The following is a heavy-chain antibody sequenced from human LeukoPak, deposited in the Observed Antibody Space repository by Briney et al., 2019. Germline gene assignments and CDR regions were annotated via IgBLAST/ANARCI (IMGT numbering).Heavy chain of an antibody. V-gene: IGHV1-8*01. CDR2: MNPNSGNT. Sequence: ASVKVSCKASGYTFTSYDINWVRQATGQGLEWMGWMNPNSGNTGYAQKFQGRVTMTRNTSISTAYTEPSSLRSEDTAVYYCVRGVITNWFDPWGQGTLVTVSS. J-gene: IGHJ5*02. CDR1: GYTFTSYD. CDR3: VRGVITNWFDP. D-gene: IGHD3-10*01.